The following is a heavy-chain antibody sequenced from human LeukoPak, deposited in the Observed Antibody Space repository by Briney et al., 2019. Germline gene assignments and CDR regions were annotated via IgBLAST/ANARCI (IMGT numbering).Heavy chain of an antibody. V-gene: IGHV1-2*02. CDR2: INPNSGGT. D-gene: IGHD2-2*01. J-gene: IGHJ4*02. CDR1: GYTFTGYH. CDR3: ARDGDHCSSTSCYDY. Sequence: GASVKVSCKASGYTFTGYHMHWVRQAPGQGLEWMGWINPNSGGTNYAQKFQGRVTMTRDTSISTAYMELSRLRSDDTAVYYCARDGDHCSSTSCYDYWGQGTLVTVSS.